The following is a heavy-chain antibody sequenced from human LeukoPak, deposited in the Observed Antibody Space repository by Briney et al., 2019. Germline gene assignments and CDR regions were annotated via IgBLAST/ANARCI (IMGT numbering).Heavy chain of an antibody. J-gene: IGHJ4*02. CDR1: GGSISSYY. V-gene: IGHV4-59*01. CDR2: IYYSGST. Sequence: SETLSLTCTVSGGSISSYYWSWIRQPPGKGLEWIGYIYYSGSTNYNPSLKSRVTISVDTSKNQFSLKLSSVTAADTAVYYCARDMGLAAAGTLGYWGQGTLVTVSS. D-gene: IGHD6-13*01. CDR3: ARDMGLAAAGTLGY.